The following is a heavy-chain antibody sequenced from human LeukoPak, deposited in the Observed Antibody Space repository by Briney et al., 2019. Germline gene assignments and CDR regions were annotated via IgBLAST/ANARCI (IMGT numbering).Heavy chain of an antibody. J-gene: IGHJ4*02. V-gene: IGHV3-23*01. D-gene: IGHD6-19*01. Sequence: GGSLRLSCAASGFTFSSFAMSWVRQAPGKGLEWVATISGSGGSTYFADSVKGRFTISRDNSKNTLCLQMNSLRAEDTAVYYCAKDSSGWYFDYWGQGTLVTVSS. CDR1: GFTFSSFA. CDR2: ISGSGGST. CDR3: AKDSSGWYFDY.